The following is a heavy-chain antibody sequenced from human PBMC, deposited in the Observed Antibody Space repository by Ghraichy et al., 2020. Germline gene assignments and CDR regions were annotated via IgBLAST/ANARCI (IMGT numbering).Heavy chain of an antibody. J-gene: IGHJ5*02. V-gene: IGHV3-53*04. Sequence: GGSLRLSCAASGFTVSSNYMSWVRQAPGKGLEWVSVIYSGGSTYYADFVQGRFTISRHNSKNTLYLQMNSLRVEDTAVYYCARDFESTGWFDPWGQGTLVTVSS. CDR3: ARDFESTGWFDP. CDR1: GFTVSSNY. CDR2: IYSGGST.